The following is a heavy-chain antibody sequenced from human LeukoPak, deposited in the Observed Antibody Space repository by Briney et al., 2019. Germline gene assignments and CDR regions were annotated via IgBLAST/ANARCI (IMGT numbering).Heavy chain of an antibody. J-gene: IGHJ4*02. V-gene: IGHV3-21*01. CDR2: ISSSSSYI. D-gene: IGHD6-19*01. Sequence: GGSLRLSCAASGFTFSSYSMNWVRQAPGKGLEWVSSISSSSSYIYYADSVKGRFTISRDNAKNSLYLQMNSLRAEDTAVYYCARGHSSGWYDSGHWGQGTLVTVSS. CDR1: GFTFSSYS. CDR3: ARGHSSGWYDSGH.